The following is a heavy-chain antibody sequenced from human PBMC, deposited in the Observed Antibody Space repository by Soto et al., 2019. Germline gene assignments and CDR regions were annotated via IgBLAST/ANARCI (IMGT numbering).Heavy chain of an antibody. V-gene: IGHV3-30*18. CDR2: ISYDGSNK. D-gene: IGHD2-21*02. CDR3: AKDSCGGDCYCYDY. Sequence: QVQLVESGGGVVQPGRSLRLSCAASGFTFSSYGMHWVRQAPGKGLEWVAVISYDGSNKYYADSVKGRFTISRDNSKNTLYLQMNSLRAEDTAVYYCAKDSCGGDCYCYDYWGQGTLVTVSS. J-gene: IGHJ4*02. CDR1: GFTFSSYG.